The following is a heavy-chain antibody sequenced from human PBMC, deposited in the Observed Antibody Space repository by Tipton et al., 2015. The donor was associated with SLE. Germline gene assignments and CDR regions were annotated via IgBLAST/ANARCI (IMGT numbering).Heavy chain of an antibody. J-gene: IGHJ4*02. CDR2: INHSGAT. V-gene: IGHV4-34*01. CDR3: ARGLYDILTGCLLWVYFVY. Sequence: TLSLTCTVYGGSFSGYYWSWIRQPQGKGLEWIGEINHSGATNYNPSLKSRVTISVDTSRNQFSLKMNSVTAADTAVYYCARGLYDILTGCLLWVYFVYWGQGTPVAVSS. CDR1: GGSFSGYY. D-gene: IGHD3-9*01.